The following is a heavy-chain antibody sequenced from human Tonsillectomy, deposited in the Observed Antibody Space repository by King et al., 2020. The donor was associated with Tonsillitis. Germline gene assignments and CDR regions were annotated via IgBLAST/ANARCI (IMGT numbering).Heavy chain of an antibody. J-gene: IGHJ2*01. CDR1: GDSVSSNSAA. CDR3: ARERILNLNWGGDWYFDL. Sequence: VQLQQSGPGLVKPSQTLSLTCALSGDSVSSNSAAWNWIRQSPSRGLEWLGRTYYKSKWYIDYAVFVKSRITINPDTSKNQFSLQLNSVTPEDTAVYYCARERILNLNWGGDWYFDLWGRGTLVTVSS. CDR2: TYYKSKWYI. V-gene: IGHV6-1*01. D-gene: IGHD7-27*01.